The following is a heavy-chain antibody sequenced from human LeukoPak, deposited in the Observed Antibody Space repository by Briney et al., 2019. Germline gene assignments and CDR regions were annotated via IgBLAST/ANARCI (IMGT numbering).Heavy chain of an antibody. D-gene: IGHD5-18*01. CDR2: IYTSGST. CDR3: ASVTIGYSYGFCDY. CDR1: GGSISSYY. J-gene: IGHJ4*02. Sequence: ASETLSLTCTVSGGSISSYYWSWIRQPAGKGLEWIGRIYTSGSTNYNPSLKSRVTMSVDTSKNQFSLKLSSVTAADTAVYYCASVTIGYSYGFCDYWGQGTLVTVSS. V-gene: IGHV4-4*07.